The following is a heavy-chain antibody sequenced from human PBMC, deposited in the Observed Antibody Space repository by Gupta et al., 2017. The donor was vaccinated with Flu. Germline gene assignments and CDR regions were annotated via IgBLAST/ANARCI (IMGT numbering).Heavy chain of an antibody. V-gene: IGHV3-30*18. Sequence: QVQLVESGGGVVQPGRSLRLPCAASGFTFSTYGMHWARQAPGKGLEWVAVISDDGSVKKYAESVRGRFTISRDNSKNTVYLQINSLRAEDTAVYYCAKKFNGGTGISVGVDYWGQGTLVTVSS. CDR1: GFTFSTYG. CDR3: AKKFNGGTGISVGVDY. CDR2: ISDDGSVK. D-gene: IGHD1-1*01. J-gene: IGHJ4*02.